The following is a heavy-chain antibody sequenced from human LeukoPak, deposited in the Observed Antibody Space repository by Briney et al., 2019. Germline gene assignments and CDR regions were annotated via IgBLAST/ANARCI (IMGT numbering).Heavy chain of an antibody. Sequence: GGSLRLSCTASGFTIGDYAMSWFRQAPGKGLEWVGFIRSKAYGGTTEYAASVKGRFTISRDDSKSIAYLQMNSLKTEDTAVYYCTRDRFYYDSSGYSIDYWGQGTLVTVSS. V-gene: IGHV3-49*03. J-gene: IGHJ4*02. CDR3: TRDRFYYDSSGYSIDY. CDR2: IRSKAYGGTT. D-gene: IGHD3-22*01. CDR1: GFTIGDYA.